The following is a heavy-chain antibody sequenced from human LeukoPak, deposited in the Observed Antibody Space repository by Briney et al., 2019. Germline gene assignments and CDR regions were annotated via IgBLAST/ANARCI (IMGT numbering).Heavy chain of an antibody. D-gene: IGHD3-10*01. CDR2: IRYDGSNK. V-gene: IGHV3-30*02. CDR3: AKETHYYGSGSYLYGMDV. CDR1: GFTFSSYG. Sequence: GGSLRLSCAASGFTFSSYGMHWVRQAPGKGLEWVAFIRYDGSNKYYADFVKGRFTISRDNSKNTLYLQMNSLRAEDTAVYYCAKETHYYGSGSYLYGMDVWGQGTTVTVSS. J-gene: IGHJ6*02.